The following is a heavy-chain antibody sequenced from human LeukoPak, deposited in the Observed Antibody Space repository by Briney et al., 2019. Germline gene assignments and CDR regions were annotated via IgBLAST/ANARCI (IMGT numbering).Heavy chain of an antibody. D-gene: IGHD6-13*01. CDR3: ARHIMGSSWYDY. CDR1: GYTFTSYG. Sequence: GASVNVSCTASGYTFTSYGISWVRQAPAQGLEWMGWISAYNGNTNYAQKLQGRVTMTTDTSTSTAYMELRSLRSADTAVYYCARHIMGSSWYDYWGQGTLGTVSP. CDR2: ISAYNGNT. J-gene: IGHJ4*02. V-gene: IGHV1-18*01.